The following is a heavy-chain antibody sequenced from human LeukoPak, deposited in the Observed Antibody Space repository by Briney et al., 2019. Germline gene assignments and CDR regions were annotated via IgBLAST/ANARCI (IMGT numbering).Heavy chain of an antibody. CDR2: IYYGGST. Sequence: PSQTLSLTCTVSGGSISSGDYYWSWIRQPPGKGLEWIGYIYYGGSTYYNPSLKSRVTISVDTSKNQFSLKLSSVTAADTAVYYCARDREYRGENWFDPWGQGTLVTVSS. D-gene: IGHD2-2*01. CDR3: ARDREYRGENWFDP. V-gene: IGHV4-30-4*08. CDR1: GGSISSGDYY. J-gene: IGHJ5*02.